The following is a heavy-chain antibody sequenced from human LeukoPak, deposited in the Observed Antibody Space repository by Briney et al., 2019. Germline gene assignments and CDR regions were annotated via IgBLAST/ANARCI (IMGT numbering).Heavy chain of an antibody. CDR1: GFTFSSYW. CDR2: IKPDGSEK. Sequence: GGSLRLSCAASGFTFSSYWMSWVRQAPGKGLEWVANIKPDGSEKKYVDSVKGRFTISRDNAKNSLCLQMNSLRAEDTAVYYCAKTPRSGSPAFFDYWGQGTLVTVSS. V-gene: IGHV3-7*03. J-gene: IGHJ4*02. CDR3: AKTPRSGSPAFFDY. D-gene: IGHD3-3*01.